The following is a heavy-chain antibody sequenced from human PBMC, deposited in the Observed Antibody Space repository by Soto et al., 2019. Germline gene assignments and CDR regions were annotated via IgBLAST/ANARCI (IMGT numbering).Heavy chain of an antibody. CDR3: ARWGIAAGDY. Sequence: SETLSLTCAVSGGSINSAYYWGWIRQPPGKGLEWIGSIYYSGSTSYNPSLKSRVTISADTSKNTLYLQMNSLRAEDTAVYYCARWGIAAGDYWGQGTLVTVSS. V-gene: IGHV4-39*01. J-gene: IGHJ4*02. CDR2: IYYSGST. CDR1: GGSINSAYY. D-gene: IGHD6-13*01.